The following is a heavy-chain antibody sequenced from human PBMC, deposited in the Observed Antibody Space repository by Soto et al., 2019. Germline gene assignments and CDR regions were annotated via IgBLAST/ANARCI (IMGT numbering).Heavy chain of an antibody. V-gene: IGHV4-59*08. D-gene: IGHD6-13*01. CDR2: IYYSGST. CDR1: GGSISSYY. J-gene: IGHJ5*02. CDR3: ARRRDSSSGWFDP. Sequence: NPSETLSLTCTVSGGSISSYYWSWIRQPPGKGLEWIGYIYYSGSTNYNPSLKSRVTISVDTSKNQFSLKLSSVTAADTAVYYCARRRDSSSGWFDPWGQGTLVTVSS.